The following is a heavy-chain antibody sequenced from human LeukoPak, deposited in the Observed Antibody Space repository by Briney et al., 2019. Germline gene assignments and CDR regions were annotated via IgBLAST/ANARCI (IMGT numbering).Heavy chain of an antibody. V-gene: IGHV3-23*01. CDR1: GLSVNNFV. D-gene: IGHD2-2*02. J-gene: IGHJ1*01. CDR3: AFCSSRRCYTGGPFEH. Sequence: GGSLRLSCVVSGLSVNNFVLDWVRQAPGTGLEWVAGITGSGDGAYYADSVEGRFTISRDNSENTLFLQMDNVRDEDAAVYYCAFCSSRRCYTGGPFEHWGQGTLVTVSS. CDR2: ITGSGDGA.